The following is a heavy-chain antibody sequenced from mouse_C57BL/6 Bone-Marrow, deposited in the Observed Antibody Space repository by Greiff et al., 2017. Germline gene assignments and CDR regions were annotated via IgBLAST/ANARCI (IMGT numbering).Heavy chain of an antibody. J-gene: IGHJ4*01. CDR3: ARQGAMDY. CDR2: ISGGGGNT. V-gene: IGHV5-9*04. Sequence: DVKLVESGGGLVKPGGSLKLSCAASGFTFSSYTMSWVRQTPEKRLEWVATISGGGGNTYYPDSVKGRFTISRDNAKNTLYLQMSSLWSEDTAVYNCARQGAMDYWGQGTSVTVSS. CDR1: GFTFSSYT.